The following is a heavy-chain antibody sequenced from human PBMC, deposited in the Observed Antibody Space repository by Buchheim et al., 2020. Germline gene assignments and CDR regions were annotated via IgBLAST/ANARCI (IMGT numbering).Heavy chain of an antibody. Sequence: QVQLVESGGDLVKPGGSLRLSCAASGFTFSDYYMTWIRQAPGKGLEWVSYISSSSSTIYYADSVKGRFTISRDNAKNSLYLQMSSLRAEDTAVYYCARAKGGITMVRGVPYYYYGMDVWGQGTT. CDR1: GFTFSDYY. D-gene: IGHD3-10*01. CDR3: ARAKGGITMVRGVPYYYYGMDV. CDR2: ISSSSSTI. J-gene: IGHJ6*02. V-gene: IGHV3-11*01.